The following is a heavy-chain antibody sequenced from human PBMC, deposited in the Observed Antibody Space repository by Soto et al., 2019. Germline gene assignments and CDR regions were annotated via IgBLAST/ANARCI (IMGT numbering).Heavy chain of an antibody. CDR1: GCTFISYS. Sequence: GGSLRLSCAASGCTFISYSRSWVRQAPGKGLEWVSAISGSGGSTYYADSVKGRFTISRDNSKNTLYLQMNSLRAEDTAVYYCAKDLGIIVVVPAAPNAFDIRGQGTMVTVSS. J-gene: IGHJ3*02. D-gene: IGHD2-2*01. CDR3: AKDLGIIVVVPAAPNAFDI. CDR2: ISGSGGST. V-gene: IGHV3-23*01.